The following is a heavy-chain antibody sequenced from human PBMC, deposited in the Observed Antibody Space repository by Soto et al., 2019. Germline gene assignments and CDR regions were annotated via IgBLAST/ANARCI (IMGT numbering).Heavy chain of an antibody. CDR1: GGSISSYY. Sequence: SETLSLTCTVSGGSISSYYWSWIRQPPGKGLEWIGYIYYSGSTNYNPSLKSRVTISVDTSKNQFSLKLSSVTAADTAVYHCARAPTAAGPINWFDPWGQGTLVTVSS. V-gene: IGHV4-59*01. CDR3: ARAPTAAGPINWFDP. J-gene: IGHJ5*02. CDR2: IYYSGST. D-gene: IGHD6-13*01.